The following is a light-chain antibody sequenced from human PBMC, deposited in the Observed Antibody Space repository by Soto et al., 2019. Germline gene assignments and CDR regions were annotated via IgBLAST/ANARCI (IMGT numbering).Light chain of an antibody. CDR1: QSVYSM. V-gene: IGKV3-15*01. J-gene: IGKJ4*01. CDR2: GAS. CDR3: QQYNNWPLT. Sequence: EIVMTQSPATLSVSPGERATLSCRASQSVYSMLAWYQQKPGQTPRLLIYGASTRATGIPARFSGSGSGTEFTLTISSLQSEDFAVYYCQQYNNWPLTFGGGTKVDIK.